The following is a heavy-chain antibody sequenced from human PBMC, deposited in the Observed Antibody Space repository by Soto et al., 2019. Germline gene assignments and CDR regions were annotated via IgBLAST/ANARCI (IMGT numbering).Heavy chain of an antibody. V-gene: IGHV1-69*13. CDR3: ARDQEDSSLTYYYYGMDV. CDR2: IIPIFGTA. Sequence: ASVKVSCKASGGTFSSYAISWVRQAPGQGLEWMGGIIPIFGTANYAQKFQGRVTITADESTSTAYMELSSLRSEDTAVYYCARDQEDSSLTYYYYGMDVWGQGTTVTVSS. CDR1: GGTFSSYA. J-gene: IGHJ6*02. D-gene: IGHD6-6*01.